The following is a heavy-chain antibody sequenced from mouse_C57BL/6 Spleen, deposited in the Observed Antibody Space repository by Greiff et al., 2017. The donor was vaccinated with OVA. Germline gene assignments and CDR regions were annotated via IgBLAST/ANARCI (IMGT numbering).Heavy chain of an antibody. J-gene: IGHJ1*03. Sequence: QVQLQQPGAELVRPGTSVKLSCKASGYTFTSYWMHWVKQRPGQGLEWIGVIDPSDSYTNYNQKFKGKATLTVDTSSSTAYMQLSSLTSEDSAVYYCARRAHGWFDVWGTGTTVTVSS. CDR3: ARRAHGWFDV. CDR2: IDPSDSYT. CDR1: GYTFTSYW. D-gene: IGHD1-1*01. V-gene: IGHV1-59*01.